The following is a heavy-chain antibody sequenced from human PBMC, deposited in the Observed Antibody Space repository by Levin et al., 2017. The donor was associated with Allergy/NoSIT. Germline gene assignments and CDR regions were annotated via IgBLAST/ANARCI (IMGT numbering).Heavy chain of an antibody. CDR1: GGSFSGYY. J-gene: IGHJ1*01. V-gene: IGHV4-34*01. CDR3: AIGGSGSYRNFQH. Sequence: PSETLSLTCAVYGGSFSGYYWSWIRQPPGKGLEWIGEINHSGSTNYNPSLKSRVTISVDTSKNQFSLNLSSVTAADTAVYYCAIGGSGSYRNFQHWGQGTLVTVSS. CDR2: INHSGST. D-gene: IGHD3-10*01.